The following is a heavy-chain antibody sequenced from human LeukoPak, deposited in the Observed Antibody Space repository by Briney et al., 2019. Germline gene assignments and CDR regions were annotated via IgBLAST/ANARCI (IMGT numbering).Heavy chain of an antibody. CDR2: INHSGST. CDR3: ARGPRVESYSSGWYANY. V-gene: IGHV4-34*01. Sequence: PLETLSLTCAVYGGSFSGYYWSWIRQPPGKGLEWIGEINHSGSTNYNPSLKSRVTISVDTSKNQFSLKLSSVTAADTAVYYCARGPRVESYSSGWYANYWGQGTLVTVSS. CDR1: GGSFSGYY. D-gene: IGHD6-19*01. J-gene: IGHJ4*02.